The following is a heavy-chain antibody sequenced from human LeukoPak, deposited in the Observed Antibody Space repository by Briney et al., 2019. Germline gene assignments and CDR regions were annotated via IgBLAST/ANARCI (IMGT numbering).Heavy chain of an antibody. CDR3: ARVGSYYDFDH. CDR2: IYYSGST. J-gene: IGHJ4*02. D-gene: IGHD1-26*01. Sequence: SETLSLTCTVSGGSISSSYYYWGWIRQPPGKGLEWIGSIYYSGSTYYNPSLKSRVTISVDTSKNQFSLKLSSVTAADTAVYYCARVGSYYDFDHWGQGTLVTVSS. CDR1: GGSISSSYYY. V-gene: IGHV4-39*07.